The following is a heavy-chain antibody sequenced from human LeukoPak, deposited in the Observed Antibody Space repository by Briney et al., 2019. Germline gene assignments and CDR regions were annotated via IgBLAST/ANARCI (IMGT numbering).Heavy chain of an antibody. CDR1: GGSFSGYY. J-gene: IGHJ4*02. CDR3: ARRGTAALGY. D-gene: IGHD2-2*01. CDR2: INHSGNT. Sequence: PLETLSLTCAVYGGSFSGYYWSWIRQPPGKGLEWIGEINHSGNTNYNPSLKSRVTISVDTSKNQFSLKLSSVTAADTAVYYCARRGTAALGYWGQGTLVTVSS. V-gene: IGHV4-34*01.